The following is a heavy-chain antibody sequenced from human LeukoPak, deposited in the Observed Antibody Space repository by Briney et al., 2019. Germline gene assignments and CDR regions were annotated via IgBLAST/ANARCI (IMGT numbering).Heavy chain of an antibody. V-gene: IGHV4-39*07. CDR3: ARGPLSRCSGGSCRRYYYGMDV. Sequence: SETLSLTCTVSGGSITSRSYYWGWIRQPPGKGLEWIGDINYSGSTNYNPSLKSRVTISVDTSKNQFSLKLSSVTAADTAVYYCARGPLSRCSGGSCRRYYYGMDVWGQGTTVTVSS. CDR2: INYSGST. CDR1: GGSITSRSYY. D-gene: IGHD2-15*01. J-gene: IGHJ6*02.